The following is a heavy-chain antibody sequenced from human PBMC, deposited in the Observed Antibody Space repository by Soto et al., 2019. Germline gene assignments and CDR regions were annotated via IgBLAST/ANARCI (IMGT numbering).Heavy chain of an antibody. V-gene: IGHV3-30-3*01. CDR2: ISYDGSNK. CDR3: ARRVDSYGYYFDY. CDR1: GFTFSSYA. J-gene: IGHJ4*02. Sequence: GGSLRLSCAASGFTFSSYAMHWVRQAPGKGLEWVAVISYDGSNKYYADSVKGRFTISRDNSKNTLYLQMNSLRAEDTAVYYCARRVDSYGYYFDYWGQGTLVTVSS. D-gene: IGHD5-18*01.